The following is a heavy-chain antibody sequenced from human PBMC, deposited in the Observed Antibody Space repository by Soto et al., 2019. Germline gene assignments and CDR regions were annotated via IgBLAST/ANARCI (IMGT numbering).Heavy chain of an antibody. J-gene: IGHJ5*02. V-gene: IGHV4-4*02. CDR2: IHHSGST. D-gene: IGHD1-1*01. CDR3: ASVQNWFAP. Sequence: QVQLQESGPGLVKPSGTLSLTCAVSGGSISSSNWWSWVRQPPGKGLEWFGEIHHSGSTNYNPSQXXQXTXXVDKSKNQSTLKLSSVTAADTAVYYCASVQNWFAPWGQGTLVTVSS. CDR1: GGSISSSNW.